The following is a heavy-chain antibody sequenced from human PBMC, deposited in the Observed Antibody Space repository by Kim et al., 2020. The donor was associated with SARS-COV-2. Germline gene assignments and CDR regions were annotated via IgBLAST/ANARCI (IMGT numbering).Heavy chain of an antibody. D-gene: IGHD2-2*01. CDR2: VFYSGST. CDR1: GGSMSFYH. J-gene: IGHJ2*01. V-gene: IGHV4-59*08. Sequence: SETLSLTCTVSGGSMSFYHWSWIRQAPGKGLEWIGYVFYSGSTNFNPSLKSRVAISIDQPKNHIYLNLTSVTAADTAVYYCARSCPTTSCYPSGVTLWGRGALVLVSS. CDR3: ARSCPTTSCYPSGVTL.